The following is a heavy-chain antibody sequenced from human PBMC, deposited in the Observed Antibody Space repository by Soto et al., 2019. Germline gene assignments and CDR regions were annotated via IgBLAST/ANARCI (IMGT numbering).Heavy chain of an antibody. CDR2: IYTSGST. J-gene: IGHJ5*02. D-gene: IGHD2-2*01. V-gene: IGHV4-4*07. CDR3: ARGSYCSSTSCYQPYNWFDP. Sequence: SETLSLTCTVSGGSISSYYWSWIRQPAGKGLEWIGRIYTSGSTNYNPSLKSRVTMSVDTSKNQFSLKLSSVTAADTAVYYCARGSYCSSTSCYQPYNWFDPWGQGTLVTVSS. CDR1: GGSISSYY.